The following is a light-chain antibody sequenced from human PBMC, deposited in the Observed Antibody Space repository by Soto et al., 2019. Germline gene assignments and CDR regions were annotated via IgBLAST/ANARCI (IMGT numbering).Light chain of an antibody. Sequence: EIVLTQSPGTLSLSPGERATLSCRASQSVSSSYLAWYQQKPGQAPRLLIYGAASSATGIPDRFSGSGSGTDFTLIISRLEPEDFAEYYCQQYGSSPKTFGQGTNVEIK. CDR1: QSVSSSY. V-gene: IGKV3-20*01. CDR2: GAA. CDR3: QQYGSSPKT. J-gene: IGKJ1*01.